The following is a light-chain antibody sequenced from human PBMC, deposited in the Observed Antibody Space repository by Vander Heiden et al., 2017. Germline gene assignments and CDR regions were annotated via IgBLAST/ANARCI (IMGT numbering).Light chain of an antibody. J-gene: IGLJ1*01. CDR1: SSDVCAYNY. CDR2: DVS. V-gene: IGLV2-14*01. CDR3: SAYTSSLTRV. Sequence: QSALTQPASVSGSPGQSITISCTGTSSDVCAYNYVSWYQQHPGKAPKVMISDVSNRPSGVSNRFSGSKSGNTASLTISGLQAEDEADYYCSAYTSSLTRVFGSGTKVTVL.